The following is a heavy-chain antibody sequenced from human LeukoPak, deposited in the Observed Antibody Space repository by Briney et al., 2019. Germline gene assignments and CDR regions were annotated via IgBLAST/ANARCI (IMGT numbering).Heavy chain of an antibody. CDR2: ISSSSSYI. CDR1: GFTFSSYS. CDR3: ARDLGYCSSTSCYTAHGFHDY. Sequence: GGSLRLSCAASGFTFSSYSMNWVRQAPGKGLEWVSSISSSSSYIYYADSVKGRFTISRDNAKNSLYLQMNSLRAEDTAVYYCARDLGYCSSTSCYTAHGFHDYWGQGTLVTVSS. D-gene: IGHD2-2*02. J-gene: IGHJ4*02. V-gene: IGHV3-21*01.